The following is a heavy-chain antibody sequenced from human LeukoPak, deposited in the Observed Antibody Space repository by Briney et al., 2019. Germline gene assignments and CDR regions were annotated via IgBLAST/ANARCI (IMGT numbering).Heavy chain of an antibody. CDR2: IWYDGSNK. D-gene: IGHD3-22*01. CDR1: GFTFGSYD. Sequence: AGGSLRLSCAASGFTFGSYDIHWVRQAPGKGLEWVAVIWYDGSNKYYADSVKGRFIISRDNSKNTVYLQMNSLRADDTAVDFCAKDQFSFYDNRGMGCEGFDYWVEGTLVSVSS. CDR3: AKDQFSFYDNRGMGCEGFDY. V-gene: IGHV3-33*06. J-gene: IGHJ4*02.